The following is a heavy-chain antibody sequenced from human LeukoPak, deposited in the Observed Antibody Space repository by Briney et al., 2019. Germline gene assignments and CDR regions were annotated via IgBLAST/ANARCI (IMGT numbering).Heavy chain of an antibody. J-gene: IGHJ4*02. CDR3: ATQPGIAARDVDY. Sequence: GGSLRLSCAASGFTVSSNYMSWVRQAPGKGLEWVSVIYSGGSTYYADSVKGRFTISRDNAKNSLYLQMNSLRAEDTAVYYCATQPGIAARDVDYWGQGTLVTVSS. D-gene: IGHD6-13*01. CDR1: GFTVSSNY. CDR2: IYSGGST. V-gene: IGHV3-53*01.